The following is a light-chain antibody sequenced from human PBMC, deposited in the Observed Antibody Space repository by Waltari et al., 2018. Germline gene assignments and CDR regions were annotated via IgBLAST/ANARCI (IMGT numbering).Light chain of an antibody. V-gene: IGKV3-15*01. CDR1: QSVSSN. CDR3: QQYNNWPPWT. Sequence: EIVMTQSPATLSVSPGERATLSCRASQSVSSNLACYQQKPGQAPRLIIYGAFTRATGIPARFSGSGSGTDFTLTIDSMQSEDFAVYYCQQYNNWPPWTFGQGTKVEIK. J-gene: IGKJ1*01. CDR2: GAF.